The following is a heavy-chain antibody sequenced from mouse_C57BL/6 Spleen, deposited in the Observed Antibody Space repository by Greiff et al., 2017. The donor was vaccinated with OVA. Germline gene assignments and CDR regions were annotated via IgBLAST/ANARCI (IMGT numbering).Heavy chain of an antibody. V-gene: IGHV5-6*02. D-gene: IGHD3-2*02. CDR2: ISSGGSYT. CDR1: GFTFSSYG. CDR3: ARQGDSSGYLYYLDY. Sequence: DVKLVESGGDLVKPGGSLKLSCAASGFTFSSYGMSWVRQTPDKRLEWVATISSGGSYTYYPDSVKGRFTISRDNAKNTLYLHMSSLKSEDTAMYYCARQGDSSGYLYYLDYWGQGTTLTVSS. J-gene: IGHJ2*01.